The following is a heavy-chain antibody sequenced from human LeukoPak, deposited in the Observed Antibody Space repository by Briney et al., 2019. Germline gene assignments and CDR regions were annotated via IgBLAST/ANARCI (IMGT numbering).Heavy chain of an antibody. CDR3: TREGGIVGY. CDR1: GFTFSSYA. J-gene: IGHJ4*02. CDR2: IRSKAYGGTT. Sequence: GGSLRLSCAASGFTFSSYAMSWVRQAPGKGLEWVGFIRSKAYGGTTEYAASVKGRFTISRDDSKSIAYLQMNSLKTEDTAVYYCTREGGIVGYWGQGTLVTVSS. D-gene: IGHD1-26*01. V-gene: IGHV3-49*04.